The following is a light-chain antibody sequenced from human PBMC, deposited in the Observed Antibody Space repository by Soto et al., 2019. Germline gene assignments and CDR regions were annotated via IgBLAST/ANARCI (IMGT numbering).Light chain of an antibody. Sequence: QSALTQPVSVSGSPGQSITISCAGTGSDVGGYNYVSWYQQQPGKAPKFMIYDVSNRPSGVSNRFSGSKSGNTASLTISGLQAEDEADYYCCSYTTSNTRQIVFGTGTKVTVL. CDR2: DVS. J-gene: IGLJ1*01. CDR3: CSYTTSNTRQIV. CDR1: GSDVGGYNY. V-gene: IGLV2-14*01.